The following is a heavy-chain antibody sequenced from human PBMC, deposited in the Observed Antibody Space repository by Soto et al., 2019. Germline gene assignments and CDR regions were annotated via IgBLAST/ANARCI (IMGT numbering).Heavy chain of an antibody. CDR1: GFTFSSYN. CDR2: ISGSSGYI. V-gene: IGHV3-21*01. CDR3: ARGDYYYYGLDV. J-gene: IGHJ6*02. Sequence: KPGGSLRLSCAASGFTFSSYNMNWVRQAPGKGLEWVSSISGSSGYIYYADSVKGRFTISRDNAKSSLYLQMNSLRAEDTAVYYCARGDYYYYGLDVWGLGXTVTVYS.